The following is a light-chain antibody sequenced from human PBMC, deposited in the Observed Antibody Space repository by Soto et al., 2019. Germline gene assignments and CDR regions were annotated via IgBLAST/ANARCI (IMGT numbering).Light chain of an antibody. Sequence: DIQMTQSPSTLSASLGDRVTITCRASQSISSSLAWYQQKPGKAPKLLIFAASSLQSGVPSRFSGSRSGPDFTLTISSLQPEDFATYYCQQSYSSPPTFGQGTKVDI. CDR3: QQSYSSPPT. CDR2: AAS. CDR1: QSISSS. J-gene: IGKJ1*01. V-gene: IGKV1-39*01.